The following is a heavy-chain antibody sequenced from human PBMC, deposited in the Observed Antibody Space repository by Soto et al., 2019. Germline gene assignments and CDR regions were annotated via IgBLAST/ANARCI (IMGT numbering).Heavy chain of an antibody. J-gene: IGHJ4*02. D-gene: IGHD3-16*01. CDR1: GASMNDYY. Sequence: SETLSLTCSVSGASMNDYYGSWVRQPPGKGLEWIGYMHSSGRSNYNSSLKSRVTISVDTSKNQFSLKLSSVTAADTAVYYCVRSGHSFGGVMWGLGTLVTVSS. CDR3: VRSGHSFGGVM. CDR2: MHSSGRS. V-gene: IGHV4-59*01.